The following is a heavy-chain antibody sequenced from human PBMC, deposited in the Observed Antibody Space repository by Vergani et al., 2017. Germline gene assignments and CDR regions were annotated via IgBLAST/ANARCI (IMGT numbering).Heavy chain of an antibody. CDR1: GFTFSSYD. CDR3: ASSGWLNGGWFDP. D-gene: IGHD6-19*01. V-gene: IGHV3-13*04. J-gene: IGHJ5*02. Sequence: EVQLVESGGGLVQPGGSLRLSCAASGFTFSSYDMHWVRQATGKGLEWVSAIGTAGDTYYPGSVKGRFTISRENAKNSLYLQMNSLRAEDTAVYYCASSGWLNGGWFDPWGQGTLVTVSS. CDR2: IGTAGDT.